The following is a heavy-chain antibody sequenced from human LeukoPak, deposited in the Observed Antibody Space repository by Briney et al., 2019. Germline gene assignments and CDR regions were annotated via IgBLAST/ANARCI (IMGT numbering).Heavy chain of an antibody. V-gene: IGHV4-30-2*01. Sequence: PSQTLSLTCAVSGGSISSGGYSWSWIRQPPGKGLEWIGYIYHSGSTYYNPSLKSRVTISVDRSKNQFSLKLSSVTAADTAVYYCAREGYFHNFDYWGQGTLVTVSS. CDR1: GGSISSGGYS. CDR2: IYHSGST. J-gene: IGHJ4*02. CDR3: AREGYFHNFDY. D-gene: IGHD2-15*01.